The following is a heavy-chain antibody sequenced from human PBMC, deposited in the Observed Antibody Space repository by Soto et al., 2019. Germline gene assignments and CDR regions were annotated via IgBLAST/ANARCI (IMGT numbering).Heavy chain of an antibody. V-gene: IGHV4-38-2*01. CDR1: GYSISSGYY. D-gene: IGHD2-2*01. J-gene: IGHJ1*01. Sequence: LSLTCAVSGYSISSGYYWAWIRQPPGKGLEWIGTIYHSGGTFHNPSPKSRVTISVDTAKNQFSLKLRSVTAADTAVYYCAVGYCGSASCSREYFQHWGQGTLVTVSS. CDR3: AVGYCGSASCSREYFQH. CDR2: IYHSGGT.